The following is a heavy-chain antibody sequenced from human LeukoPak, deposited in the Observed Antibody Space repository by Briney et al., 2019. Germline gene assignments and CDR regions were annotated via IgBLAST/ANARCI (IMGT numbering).Heavy chain of an antibody. J-gene: IGHJ3*02. CDR2: ISSSSSYI. CDR1: GFTFSRYS. V-gene: IGHV3-21*01. Sequence: GGSLRLSCAASGFTFSRYSMNWVRQAPGKGLEWVSSISSSSSYIYYADSVKGRFTISRDNAKNSMYLQMNSLRAEDTAVYYCARDMLERYDFWSVYYHDAFDIWGQGTMVTVSS. D-gene: IGHD3-3*01. CDR3: ARDMLERYDFWSVYYHDAFDI.